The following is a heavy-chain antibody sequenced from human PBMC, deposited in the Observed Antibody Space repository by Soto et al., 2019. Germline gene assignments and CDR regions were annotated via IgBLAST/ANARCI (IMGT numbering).Heavy chain of an antibody. CDR2: VSYDGVNK. V-gene: IGHV3-30-3*01. CDR3: ARDPSSEMRGYYGFDV. Sequence: QVQLVESGGGVVQPGRSLRLSCAGSISTFRSNGIHWVLQAPGKGLEWVAVVSYDGVNKDYVDSVKGRFTISRDNSKSTVHLKINSLRAEDTAVYHRARDPSSEMRGYYGFDVWGQGTSVTVSS. D-gene: IGHD3-10*01. J-gene: IGHJ6*02. CDR1: ISTFRSNG.